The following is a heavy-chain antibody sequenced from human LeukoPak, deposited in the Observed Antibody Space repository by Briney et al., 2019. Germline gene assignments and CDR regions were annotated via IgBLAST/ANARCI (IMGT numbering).Heavy chain of an antibody. CDR3: ARGMDGSGNYFPRRYYYYGMDV. Sequence: SETLSLTCAVYGESSSAYYWSWLRQPPGKGLEWIGEINHSGSTKYKPSLKSRVTISVDTSKKQFSLKLSSVTAADTAVYYCARGMDGSGNYFPRRYYYYGMDVWGQGTTVTVSS. D-gene: IGHD3-10*01. CDR2: INHSGST. J-gene: IGHJ6*02. CDR1: GESSSAYY. V-gene: IGHV4-34*01.